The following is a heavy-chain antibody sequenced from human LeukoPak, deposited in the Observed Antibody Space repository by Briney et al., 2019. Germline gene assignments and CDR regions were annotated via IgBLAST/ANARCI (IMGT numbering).Heavy chain of an antibody. J-gene: IGHJ4*02. Sequence: GGSLRLSCAASGFTFSSYWKSWVRQAPGKGLEWVANIKQDGSEKYYVDSVKGRFTISRDNAKNSLYLQMNSLRAEDTAVYYCARERRSGWESYFDYWGQGTLVTVSS. CDR1: GFTFSSYW. CDR2: IKQDGSEK. CDR3: ARERRSGWESYFDY. V-gene: IGHV3-7*01. D-gene: IGHD6-19*01.